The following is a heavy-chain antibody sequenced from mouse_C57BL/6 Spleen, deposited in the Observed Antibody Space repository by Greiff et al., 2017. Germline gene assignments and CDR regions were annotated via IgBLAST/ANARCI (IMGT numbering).Heavy chain of an antibody. J-gene: IGHJ4*01. V-gene: IGHV14-4*01. CDR1: GFNIKDDY. CDR2: IVPENGDP. Sequence: VQLQQSGAELVRPGASVKLSCTASGFNIKDDYMHWVKQRPEQGLEWIGWIVPENGDPDYAAKFQGKATITADTSSNTAYLQLSSLTSEDTAVYYFTVYGSSYAMDYWGQGTSVTVSS. D-gene: IGHD1-1*01. CDR3: TVYGSSYAMDY.